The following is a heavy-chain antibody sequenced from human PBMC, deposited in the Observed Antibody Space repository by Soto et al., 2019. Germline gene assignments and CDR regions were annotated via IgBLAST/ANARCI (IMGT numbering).Heavy chain of an antibody. CDR3: ARHGPLSNNWNQLDY. Sequence: QLQLQESGPGLVKPSETLSLTCTVSGGSISSSPYYWGWIRQPPGKGLEWIGNIYYNGNTFYNPSLKSRVTISVDTSKNRFSLKLSSVTAADTAVYYCARHGPLSNNWNQLDYWGQGTLVTVSS. CDR1: GGSISSSPYY. D-gene: IGHD1-1*01. CDR2: IYYNGNT. J-gene: IGHJ4*02. V-gene: IGHV4-39*01.